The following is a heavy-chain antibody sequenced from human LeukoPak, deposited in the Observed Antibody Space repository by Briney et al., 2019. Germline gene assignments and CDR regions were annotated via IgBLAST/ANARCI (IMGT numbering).Heavy chain of an antibody. CDR3: ARRVVVPAVTHYYYYGMDV. J-gene: IGHJ6*04. D-gene: IGHD2-2*01. Sequence: SETLSLTCAVYGGSFSGYYWSWIRQPPGKGLEWIGEINHSGNTNYNPSLKSRVTISVDTSKNQFSLKLSSVTAADTAVYYCARRVVVPAVTHYYYYGMDVWGKGTTVTVSS. CDR1: GGSFSGYY. V-gene: IGHV4-34*01. CDR2: INHSGNT.